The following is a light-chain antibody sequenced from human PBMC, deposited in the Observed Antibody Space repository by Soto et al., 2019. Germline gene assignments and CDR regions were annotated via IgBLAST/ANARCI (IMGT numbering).Light chain of an antibody. CDR3: MQGTHWPIT. Sequence: MSASPLSRPVTLGQAASITCKSNQSLVHSDGIAYFSWFQQRPGRSPRRLIYKVSNRDSGVPARFSGSGSGTDFALKISRVEAEDVGVYYCMQGTHWPITFGQGTRLEIK. J-gene: IGKJ5*01. CDR2: KVS. CDR1: QSLVHSDGIAY. V-gene: IGKV2-30*02.